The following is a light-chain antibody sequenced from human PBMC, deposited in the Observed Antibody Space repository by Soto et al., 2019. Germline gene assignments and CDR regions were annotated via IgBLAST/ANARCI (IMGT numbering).Light chain of an antibody. CDR3: KQRSNLIT. CDR2: GAT. V-gene: IGKV3-11*01. CDR1: QSVSIL. J-gene: IGKJ5*01. Sequence: ELVLQQSPATLSVSPGASSALSRRASQSVSILLAWYQQKPGQAPRLLIHGATTRATGIPARFSGSGSGTDFTLTISSLEPEDFAVYYCKQRSNLITVGQGTRLENK.